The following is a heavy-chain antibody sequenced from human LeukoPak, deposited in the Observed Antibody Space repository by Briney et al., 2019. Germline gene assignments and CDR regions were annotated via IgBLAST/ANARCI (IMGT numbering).Heavy chain of an antibody. Sequence: GGSLRLSCAASGFTLCTYSMSGVRQAPGKGLDWVSSISHFVSHSYSADSVKGRFTISRDNAKNSLYLQMNSMSAEDTAVYYCARGGSSQIASWGQGTLVTVFS. CDR1: GFTLCTYS. D-gene: IGHD6-13*01. V-gene: IGHV3-21*01. J-gene: IGHJ4*02. CDR2: ISHFVSHS. CDR3: ARGGSSQIAS.